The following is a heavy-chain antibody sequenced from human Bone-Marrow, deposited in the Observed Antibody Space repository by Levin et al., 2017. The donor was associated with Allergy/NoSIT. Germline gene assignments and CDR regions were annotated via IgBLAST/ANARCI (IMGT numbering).Heavy chain of an antibody. V-gene: IGHV1-24*01. CDR3: AIESTRSGYSSGLYDY. J-gene: IGHJ4*02. Sequence: ASVKVSCKVSGYTLSELSMHWVRQAPGKGLEWMGGFVPEEGKTIYAQKFQGRVTMTEDTSTDTSYMELSSLRSEDTAVYFCAIESTRSGYSSGLYDYWGQGTLVTVSS. CDR2: FVPEEGKT. CDR1: GYTLSELS. D-gene: IGHD3-22*01.